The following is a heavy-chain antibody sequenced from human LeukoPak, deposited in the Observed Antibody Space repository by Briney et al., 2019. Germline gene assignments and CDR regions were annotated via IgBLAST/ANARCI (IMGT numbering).Heavy chain of an antibody. V-gene: IGHV3-7*01. CDR1: GFTFSSYW. CDR2: IKQDGSEK. D-gene: IGHD2-2*01. CDR3: ARVPYQPPVNWFDP. J-gene: IGHJ5*02. Sequence: GGSLRLSCAASGFTFSSYWMSWVRQAPGKGLEWVANIKQDGSEKYYVDSVKGRFTISRDNAKNSLYLQMNSLRAEDTAVYYCARVPYQPPVNWFDPWGQGTLVTVSS.